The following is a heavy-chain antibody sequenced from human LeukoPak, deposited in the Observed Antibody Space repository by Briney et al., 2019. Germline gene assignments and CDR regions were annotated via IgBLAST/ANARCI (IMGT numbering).Heavy chain of an antibody. D-gene: IGHD3-16*01. CDR1: GFPFSTYA. Sequence: GGSLRLSCAASGFPFSTYAMHWVRQAPGKGLEWVSFIRSDTYYSDSVEGRFTISRDNSKNTLSLDMNSLRAEDTAVYFCVKDMSAFDFWGQGIMVTVSS. J-gene: IGHJ3*01. CDR3: VKDMSAFDF. V-gene: IGHV3-30*02. CDR2: IRSDT.